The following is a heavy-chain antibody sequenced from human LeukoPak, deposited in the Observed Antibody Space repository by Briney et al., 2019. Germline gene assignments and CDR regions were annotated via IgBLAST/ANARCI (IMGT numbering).Heavy chain of an antibody. CDR1: GFTVRTDY. CDR2: TFRDDTT. J-gene: IGHJ4*02. CDR3: ARAAYESDSYIVDHDY. D-gene: IGHD3-22*01. V-gene: IGHV3-53*01. Sequence: PGGSLRLSCAASGFTVRTDYMSWVRQAPGKGLEWVSVTFRDDTTYYADSVKGRFTISRDNSNNILFLQMNSLRAEDTAVYYCARAAYESDSYIVDHDYWGQGTLVTVSS.